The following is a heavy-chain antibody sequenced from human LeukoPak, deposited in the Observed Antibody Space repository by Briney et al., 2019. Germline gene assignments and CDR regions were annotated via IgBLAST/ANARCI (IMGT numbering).Heavy chain of an antibody. CDR2: ISNDGSNK. CDR1: GFAFRTYE. V-gene: IGHV3-30-3*01. CDR3: ARSRVVVDSFDI. J-gene: IGHJ3*02. D-gene: IGHD2-15*01. Sequence: PGGSLRLSCAASGFAFRTYEMNWVRQAPGKGLEWVAVISNDGSNKWYADSVKGRFTISRDNSKNTLYLQMNSLRIEDTSVYYCARSRVVVDSFDIWGQGTMVTVSS.